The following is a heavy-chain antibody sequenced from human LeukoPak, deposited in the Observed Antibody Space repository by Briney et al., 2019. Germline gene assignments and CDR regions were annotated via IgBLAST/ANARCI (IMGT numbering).Heavy chain of an antibody. D-gene: IGHD5-24*01. J-gene: IGHJ4*02. CDR1: GFSFSDCA. Sequence: GGSLRLSCAASGFSFSDCAMSWVRQAPGRGLEWVSSISGSAGSTYYADSMKGRFTISRDNPRNTLHLEMNSLRAEDTAIYYCTKGMATIRRHIDSWGQGTLVTVSS. V-gene: IGHV3-23*01. CDR3: TKGMATIRRHIDS. CDR2: ISGSAGST.